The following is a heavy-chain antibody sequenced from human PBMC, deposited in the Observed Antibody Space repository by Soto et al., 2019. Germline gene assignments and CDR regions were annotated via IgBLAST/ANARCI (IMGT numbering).Heavy chain of an antibody. V-gene: IGHV1-18*01. CDR3: ARIRIAAAGNRSGWFDP. J-gene: IGHJ5*02. CDR2: ISAYNGNT. Sequence: ASVKVSCKASGYTFTSYGISWVRQAPGQGLEWMGWISAYNGNTNYAQKLQGRVTMTTDTSTSTAYMELRSLRSDDTAVYYCARIRIAAAGNRSGWFDPWGQGTLVTVSS. D-gene: IGHD6-13*01. CDR1: GYTFTSYG.